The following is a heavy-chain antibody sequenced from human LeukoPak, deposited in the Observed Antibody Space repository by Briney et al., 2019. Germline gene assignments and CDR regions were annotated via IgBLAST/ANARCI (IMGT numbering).Heavy chain of an antibody. V-gene: IGHV3-23*01. CDR1: GFTLTSYA. CDR2: LSGSGGTT. D-gene: IGHD3-22*01. J-gene: IGHJ4*02. Sequence: GGSLRLSCAASGFTLTSYAMSWVRQAPGKGLEWVSTLSGSGGTTKYADSVKGRFTISRDNSKNTLYLQMSSLRAEDTAVYYCARTSGYYYLKSGIDYWGQGTLVTVSS. CDR3: ARTSGYYYLKSGIDY.